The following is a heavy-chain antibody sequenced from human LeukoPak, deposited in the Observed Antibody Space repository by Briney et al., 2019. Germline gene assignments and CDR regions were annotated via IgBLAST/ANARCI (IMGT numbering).Heavy chain of an antibody. J-gene: IGHJ4*02. D-gene: IGHD3-16*02. CDR3: ARDQSYRGYRWFYFDY. CDR1: GYTFTSYY. CDR2: INPSGGST. V-gene: IGHV1-46*01. Sequence: ASVKVSCKASGYTFTSYYMHWVRQAPGQGLEWMGIINPSGGSTSYAQKFQGRVTMTRDMSTSTVYMELSSLRSEDTAVYYCARDQSYRGYRWFYFDYWGQGTLVTVSS.